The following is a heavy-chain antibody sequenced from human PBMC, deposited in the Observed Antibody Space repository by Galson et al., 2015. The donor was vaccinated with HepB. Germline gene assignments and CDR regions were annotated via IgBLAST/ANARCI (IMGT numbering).Heavy chain of an antibody. J-gene: IGHJ6*02. Sequence: SVKVSCKASGYTFTSYYMHWVRQAPGQGLEWMGIINPSGGSTSYAQKLQGRVTMTRDTSTSTVYMELSSLRSEDTAVYYCARDPVDYGDFLDYYYGMDVWGQGTTVTVSS. V-gene: IGHV1-46*04. D-gene: IGHD4-17*01. CDR1: GYTFTSYY. CDR3: ARDPVDYGDFLDYYYGMDV. CDR2: INPSGGST.